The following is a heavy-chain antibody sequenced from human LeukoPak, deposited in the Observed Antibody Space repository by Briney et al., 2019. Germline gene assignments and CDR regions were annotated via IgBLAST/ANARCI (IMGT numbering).Heavy chain of an antibody. CDR3: ARFHYYDSSGYGVYFDY. V-gene: IGHV4-59*01. J-gene: IGHJ4*02. Sequence: SETPSPTCTVSGGSISSYYWSWIRQPPGKGLEWIGCIYYSGSTNYNPSLKSRVTISVDTSKNQFSLKLSSVTAADTAVYYCARFHYYDSSGYGVYFDYWGQGTLVSVAS. CDR2: IYYSGST. D-gene: IGHD3-22*01. CDR1: GGSISSYY.